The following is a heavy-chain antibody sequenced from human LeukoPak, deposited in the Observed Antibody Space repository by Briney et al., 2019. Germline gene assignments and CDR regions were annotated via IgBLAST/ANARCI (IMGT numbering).Heavy chain of an antibody. Sequence: PSETLSLTCSVSGYSISSDYYWSWIRQPPGKGLEWIGEINHSGSTNYNPSLKSRVTISVDTSKNQFSLKLSSVTAADTAVYYCARGRASIAARYRWFDPWGQGTLVTVSS. D-gene: IGHD6-6*01. CDR3: ARGRASIAARYRWFDP. V-gene: IGHV4-38-2*02. CDR2: INHSGST. J-gene: IGHJ5*02. CDR1: GYSISSDYY.